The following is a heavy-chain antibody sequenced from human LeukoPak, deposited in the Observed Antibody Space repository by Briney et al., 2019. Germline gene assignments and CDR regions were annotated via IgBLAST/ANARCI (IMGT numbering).Heavy chain of an antibody. J-gene: IGHJ4*02. CDR2: VNPTSGDT. CDR3: ARELYGSGTHGFDY. CDR1: GYTFTGYY. Sequence: ASVKVSCKAPGYTFTGYYMHWVRQAPGQGLEWMGCVNPTSGDTNYAQRFQGRVTMTRDTSIITAYMELNSLTSDDTAVYYCARELYGSGTHGFDYWGQGTLVTVSS. D-gene: IGHD3-10*01. V-gene: IGHV1-2*02.